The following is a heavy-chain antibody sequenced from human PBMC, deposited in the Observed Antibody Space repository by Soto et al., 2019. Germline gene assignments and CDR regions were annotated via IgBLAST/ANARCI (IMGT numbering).Heavy chain of an antibody. CDR3: AKDLVPGQQLVANWFDP. CDR2: ISYDGSNK. J-gene: IGHJ5*02. V-gene: IGHV3-30*18. CDR1: GFTFSSYG. Sequence: VGSLRLSCAAPGFTFSSYGMHWVRQAPGKGLEWVAVISYDGSNKYYADSVKGRFTISRDNSKNTLYLQMNSLRAEDTAVYYCAKDLVPGQQLVANWFDPWGQGTLVTVSS. D-gene: IGHD6-13*01.